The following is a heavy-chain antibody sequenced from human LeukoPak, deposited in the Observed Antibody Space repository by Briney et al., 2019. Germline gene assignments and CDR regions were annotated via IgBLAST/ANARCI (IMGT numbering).Heavy chain of an antibody. V-gene: IGHV3-43*01. Sequence: GGSLRLSCEASGFSFNEYTMHWVRQAPGKGLEWVSLICYNGDTTYYADSLRGRFTVSRDNSKNSPFLQMTSLITDETGFYYCAKDGHYWTATTCYSSWFDPGGEGTLVTVSS. D-gene: IGHD3/OR15-3a*01. CDR2: ICYNGDTT. CDR3: AKDGHYWTATTCYSSWFDP. CDR1: GFSFNEYT. J-gene: IGHJ5*02.